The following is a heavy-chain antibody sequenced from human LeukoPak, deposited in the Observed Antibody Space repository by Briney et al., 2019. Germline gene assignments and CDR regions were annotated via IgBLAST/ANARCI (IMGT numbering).Heavy chain of an antibody. Sequence: ASVKVSCKASGYSFSSFGITWVRQAPGQGLEWMGWISAYTGNAEYAQKFQGRVTLTTETSTNTAYMELGSLMSDDTAVYYCARYRLSDSPINWFDPWGQGTLVTVSS. CDR3: ARYRLSDSPINWFDP. V-gene: IGHV1-18*01. CDR2: ISAYTGNA. J-gene: IGHJ5*02. CDR1: GYSFSSFG. D-gene: IGHD3-22*01.